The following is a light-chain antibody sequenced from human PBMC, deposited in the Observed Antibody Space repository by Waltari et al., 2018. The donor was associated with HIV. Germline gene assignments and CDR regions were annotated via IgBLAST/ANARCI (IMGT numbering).Light chain of an antibody. V-gene: IGLV2-8*01. CDR3: NSYAGSNNVV. CDR2: EVS. Sequence: QSALTQPPSASGSPGQSVTISCPGTSSDVGGYNYVSWYQQHPGKAPKLMIYEVSKRPSGGPDRFSGSKSGNTASLTVSGLQAEDEADYYCNSYAGSNNVVFGGGTKVTVL. J-gene: IGLJ2*01. CDR1: SSDVGGYNY.